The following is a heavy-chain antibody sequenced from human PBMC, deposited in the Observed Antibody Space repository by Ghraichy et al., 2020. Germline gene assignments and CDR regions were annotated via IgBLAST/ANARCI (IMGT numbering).Heavy chain of an antibody. CDR3: ARDGCARGSCYAEYYFDY. J-gene: IGHJ4*02. V-gene: IGHV1-2*02. Sequence: ASVKVSCKASAYTFTGYYIHWVRQAPGQGLEWMGWINPNSGGTKIAQKFQGRVTMTRDTSISTAYMELSRLRSDDTAVYFCARDGCARGSCYAEYYFDYWGQGTLVSVSS. CDR1: AYTFTGYY. D-gene: IGHD2-15*01. CDR2: INPNSGGT.